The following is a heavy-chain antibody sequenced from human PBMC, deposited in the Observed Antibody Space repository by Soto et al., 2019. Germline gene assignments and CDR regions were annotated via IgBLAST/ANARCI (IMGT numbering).Heavy chain of an antibody. J-gene: IGHJ4*02. D-gene: IGHD2-21*01. CDR1: SGSISTYY. CDR3: AGPPHWAYSDF. V-gene: IGHV4-59*01. CDR2: IYYTGST. Sequence: SETLPLTCTVSSGSISTYYWSWIRQPPGKGLEWIGYIYYTGSTNYNPSLKTRVAISMDTSKNQFSLNLSSVTAADTAVYYCAGPPHWAYSDFCGLGPLVTVSS.